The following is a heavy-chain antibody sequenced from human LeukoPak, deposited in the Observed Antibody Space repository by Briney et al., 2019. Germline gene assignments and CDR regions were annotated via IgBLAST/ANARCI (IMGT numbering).Heavy chain of an antibody. J-gene: IGHJ4*02. Sequence: SETLSLTCAVYGGSFSGYYWSWIRQPPGKGLEWIGEINHSGSTNYNPSLKSRVTISVDTSKNQFSLKLSSVTAADTAVYYCARHGYYYDSSGYWSFDYWGQGTLVTVSS. D-gene: IGHD3-22*01. CDR2: INHSGST. CDR3: ARHGYYYDSSGYWSFDY. CDR1: GGSFSGYY. V-gene: IGHV4-34*01.